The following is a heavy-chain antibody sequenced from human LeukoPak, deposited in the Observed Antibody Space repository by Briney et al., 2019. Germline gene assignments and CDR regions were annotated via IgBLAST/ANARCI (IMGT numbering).Heavy chain of an antibody. D-gene: IGHD2-15*01. V-gene: IGHV4-30-4*01. CDR1: GASIRSGDYY. CDR3: ARDCSGGSCYGAFDI. J-gene: IGHJ3*02. Sequence: PSETLSLTCTVSGASIRSGDYYWSWIRQPPGKGLEWIGYIYDSGSTYYNPSLKSRITISVDTSENRFSLKLSSVTATDTAVYYCARDCSGGSCYGAFDIWGQGTMVTVSS. CDR2: IYDSGST.